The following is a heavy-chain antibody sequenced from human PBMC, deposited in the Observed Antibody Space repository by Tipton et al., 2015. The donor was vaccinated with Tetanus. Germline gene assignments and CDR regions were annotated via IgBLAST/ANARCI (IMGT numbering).Heavy chain of an antibody. D-gene: IGHD4-17*01. CDR1: GFTFNNYA. CDR2: ISYDGSSK. Sequence: SLRLSCAASGFTFNNYATHWVRQAPGKGLEWVAVISYDGSSKYDAESVKGRLTISRDNSNNTLYVQMDSLRAEDTAVYYCARGPYHYGDYYFDYWGRGTLVTVSS. J-gene: IGHJ4*02. CDR3: ARGPYHYGDYYFDY. V-gene: IGHV3-30-3*01.